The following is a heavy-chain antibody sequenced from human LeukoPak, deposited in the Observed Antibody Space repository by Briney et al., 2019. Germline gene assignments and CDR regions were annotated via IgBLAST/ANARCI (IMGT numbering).Heavy chain of an antibody. J-gene: IGHJ3*02. Sequence: ASVKVSCKVSGYTLTELSMHWVRQAPGKGLEWMGGFDPEDGETIYTQKFQGRVTMTEDTSTDTAYMELSSLRSEDTAVYYCATAGYCSGGSCYSGFAFDIWGQGTMVTVSS. CDR2: FDPEDGET. CDR3: ATAGYCSGGSCYSGFAFDI. CDR1: GYTLTELS. V-gene: IGHV1-24*01. D-gene: IGHD2-15*01.